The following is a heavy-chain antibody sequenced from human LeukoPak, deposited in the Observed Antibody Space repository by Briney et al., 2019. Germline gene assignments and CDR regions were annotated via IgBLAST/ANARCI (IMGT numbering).Heavy chain of an antibody. J-gene: IGHJ4*02. CDR2: IYYSGST. CDR3: ARHPSRSIAARRAY. Sequence: SETLSLTCTVSGGSISSSSYYWGWIRQPPGKGLEWTGSIYYSGSTYYNPSLKSRVTISVDTSKNQFSLKLSSVTAADTAVYYCARHPSRSIAARRAYWGQGTLVTVSS. D-gene: IGHD6-6*01. CDR1: GGSISSSSYY. V-gene: IGHV4-39*01.